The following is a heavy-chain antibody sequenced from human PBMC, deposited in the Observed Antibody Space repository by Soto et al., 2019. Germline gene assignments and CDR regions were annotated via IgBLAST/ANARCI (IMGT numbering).Heavy chain of an antibody. V-gene: IGHV1-58*02. CDR2: IVVGSGNT. J-gene: IGHJ5*02. CDR1: GFGVESSG. CDR3: EADLAPPDPHKGYEL. Sequence: PAEVSSKASGFGVESSGSHWVRQDHGQRLEWIGWIVVGSGNTDYAQKFQERVTITRDVSTNTAYMELTSLRSEDTAVYYCEADLAPPDPHKGYELWRKRTLVTVSA. D-gene: IGHD3-16*01.